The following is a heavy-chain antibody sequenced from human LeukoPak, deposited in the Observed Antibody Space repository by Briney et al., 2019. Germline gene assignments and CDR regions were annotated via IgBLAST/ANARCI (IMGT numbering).Heavy chain of an antibody. D-gene: IGHD5-12*01. Sequence: SETLSLTCAVYGGSFSGYYWSWIRQPPGKGLEWIGEINHSGSTNYNPSLKSRVTISVDTSKNQFSLKLSSVTAADTAIYYCARGYSGYAHFDYWGQGTLVTVSS. J-gene: IGHJ4*02. CDR3: ARGYSGYAHFDY. V-gene: IGHV4-34*01. CDR1: GGSFSGYY. CDR2: INHSGST.